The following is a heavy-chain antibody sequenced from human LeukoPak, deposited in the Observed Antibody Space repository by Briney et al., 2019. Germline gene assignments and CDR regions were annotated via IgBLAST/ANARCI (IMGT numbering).Heavy chain of an antibody. CDR2: IYYSGST. V-gene: IGHV4-59*01. CDR1: GGSISSYY. D-gene: IGHD3-10*01. Sequence: PSETLSLTCTVSGGSISSYYWSWIRQPPGMGLEWIGYIYYSGSTNYNPSLKSRVTISVDTSKNQFSLKLSSVTAADTAVYYCARDRTYYGSGSYIDYWGQGTLVTVSS. CDR3: ARDRTYYGSGSYIDY. J-gene: IGHJ4*02.